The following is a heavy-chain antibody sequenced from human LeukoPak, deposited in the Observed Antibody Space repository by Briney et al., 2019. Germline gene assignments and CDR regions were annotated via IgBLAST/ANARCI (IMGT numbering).Heavy chain of an antibody. V-gene: IGHV3-30*04. J-gene: IGHJ4*02. CDR3: RGSYYDSSAFFDL. D-gene: IGHD3-22*01. Sequence: SGGSLRLSCAASGFTFSDFAMHWVRQAPGKGLEWVAVVSYDGINKYYADSVRGRISISRENSKNTLYLQMNSLTPEDTAVYFCRGSYYDSSAFFDLWGRGTLVTVSS. CDR2: VSYDGINK. CDR1: GFTFSDFA.